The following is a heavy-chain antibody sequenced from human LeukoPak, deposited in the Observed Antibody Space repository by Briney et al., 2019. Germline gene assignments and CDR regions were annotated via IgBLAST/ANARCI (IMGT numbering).Heavy chain of an antibody. Sequence: GGSLRLSCVASGFTFNDYGMSWVRHGPGKGLEWVSGINWNGGTTGYADSVRGRFTISRDNAKNSLYLQMNSLRAEDTALYYCARAKHYYDSINYVWGQGTLVTVSS. D-gene: IGHD3-22*01. CDR2: INWNGGTT. CDR3: ARAKHYYDSINYV. V-gene: IGHV3-20*04. CDR1: GFTFNDYG. J-gene: IGHJ4*02.